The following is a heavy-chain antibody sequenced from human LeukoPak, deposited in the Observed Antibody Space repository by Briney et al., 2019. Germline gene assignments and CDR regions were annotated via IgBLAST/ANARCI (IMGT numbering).Heavy chain of an antibody. V-gene: IGHV3-33*01. CDR2: IWYDGSNK. CDR3: ATPQWLVLWDLPYYFDY. J-gene: IGHJ4*02. Sequence: PGRSLRLSCAASGFTFSSYGMHWVRQAPGKGLEWEAVIWYDGSNKYYADSVKGRFTISRDNSKNTLYLQMNSLRAEDTAVYYCATPQWLVLWDLPYYFDYWGQGTLVTVSS. D-gene: IGHD6-19*01. CDR1: GFTFSSYG.